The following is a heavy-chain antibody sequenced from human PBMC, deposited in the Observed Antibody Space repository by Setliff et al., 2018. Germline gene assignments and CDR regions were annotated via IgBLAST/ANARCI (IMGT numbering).Heavy chain of an antibody. D-gene: IGHD6-13*01. Sequence: PGGSLRLSCAASGFTFSSYSMNWVRQAPGKGLEWVSYISSSGSTIYYADSVKGRFTISRDNAKNSLYLQMNSLRAEDTAVYYCARVGHSSSWLRYYYYGMDVWGQGTTVTVSS. J-gene: IGHJ6*02. CDR3: ARVGHSSSWLRYYYYGMDV. CDR2: ISSSGSTI. CDR1: GFTFSSYS. V-gene: IGHV3-48*04.